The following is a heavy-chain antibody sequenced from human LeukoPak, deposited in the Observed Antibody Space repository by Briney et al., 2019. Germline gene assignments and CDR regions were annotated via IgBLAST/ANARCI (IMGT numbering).Heavy chain of an antibody. CDR1: GFPFSDYY. J-gene: IGHJ4*02. V-gene: IGHV3-11*06. CDR2: ISGSSSYT. D-gene: IGHD6-19*01. CDR3: ARGLRLAGVDY. Sequence: PGGSLRLSCVVSGFPFSDYYMSWIRQAPGKGLEWISYISGSSSYTNSADSVKGRFTISRDNPKNSLFLQMNSLRAEDTAVYYCARGLRLAGVDYWGQGTLVTVSS.